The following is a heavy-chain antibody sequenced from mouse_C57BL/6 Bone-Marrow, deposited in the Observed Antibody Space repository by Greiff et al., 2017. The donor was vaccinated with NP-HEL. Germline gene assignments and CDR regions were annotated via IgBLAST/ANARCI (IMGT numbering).Heavy chain of an antibody. Sequence: QVQLQQPGAELVMPGASVKLSCKASGYTFTSYWMHWVKQRPGQGLEWIGEIDPSDSYTNYNQQFKGKSTLTVDKSSSTAYMQLSSLTSEDSAVYYCARGGNYVPFAYWGQGTLVTVSA. V-gene: IGHV1-69*01. CDR2: IDPSDSYT. CDR1: GYTFTSYW. J-gene: IGHJ3*01. D-gene: IGHD2-1*01. CDR3: ARGGNYVPFAY.